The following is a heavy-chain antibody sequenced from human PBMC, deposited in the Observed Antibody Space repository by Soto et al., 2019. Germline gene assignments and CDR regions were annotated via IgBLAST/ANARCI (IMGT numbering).Heavy chain of an antibody. CDR3: ARRYGYVFLD. J-gene: IGHJ4*02. D-gene: IGHD5-18*01. CDR1: GGSISSYY. Sequence: SETLSLTCTVSGGSISSYYWSWIRQPPGKGLEWIGYIYYSGSTNYNPSLKSRVTISVDTSKNQFSLKLSSVTAADTAVYYCARRYGYVFLDWGQGTPVTVSS. V-gene: IGHV4-59*08. CDR2: IYYSGST.